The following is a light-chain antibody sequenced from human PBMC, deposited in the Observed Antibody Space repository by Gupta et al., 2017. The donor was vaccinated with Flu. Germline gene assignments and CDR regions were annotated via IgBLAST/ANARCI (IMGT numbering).Light chain of an antibody. Sequence: DLQLSQSPSFLSASVGDRVTVTCRASQGVTSYLAWYQQKPGKAPNLLIYAASTLESGVPSRFSGSGSGTEFTLTISSLQPEDFATYYCQQLNSYPWTFGQGTKVEVK. CDR2: AAS. CDR3: QQLNSYPWT. V-gene: IGKV1-9*01. CDR1: QGVTSY. J-gene: IGKJ1*01.